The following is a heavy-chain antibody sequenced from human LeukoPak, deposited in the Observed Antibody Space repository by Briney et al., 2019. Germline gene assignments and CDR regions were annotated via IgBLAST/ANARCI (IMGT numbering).Heavy chain of an antibody. D-gene: IGHD3-22*01. CDR3: ARDDKGSIDY. V-gene: IGHV3-30-3*01. J-gene: IGHJ4*02. CDR1: GFTFSTYA. Sequence: GGSLRLSCAASGFTFSTYAIHWVRQAPGKGLECVALISYDGSNKYYADSVKGRLTISRDNSKNTLYLQMNSLTAEDTAVYYCARDDKGSIDYWGQGTLVTVSS. CDR2: ISYDGSNK.